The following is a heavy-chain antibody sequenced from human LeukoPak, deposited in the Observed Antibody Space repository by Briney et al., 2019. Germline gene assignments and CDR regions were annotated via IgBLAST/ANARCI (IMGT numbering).Heavy chain of an antibody. Sequence: GGSLRLSCLASGFVFSRDNMNWVRRAPGKGLEWVAHISEAIYYADSVEGRFTISRDNAKNSLYLQMSNLRAEDTAMYYCVREVGRPQTLYFDSWGRGTPVTVSS. CDR2: ISEAI. CDR1: GFVFSRDN. CDR3: VREVGRPQTLYFDS. V-gene: IGHV3-48*04. J-gene: IGHJ4*02.